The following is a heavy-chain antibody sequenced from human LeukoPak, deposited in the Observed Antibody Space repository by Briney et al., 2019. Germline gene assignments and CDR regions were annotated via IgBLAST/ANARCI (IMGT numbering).Heavy chain of an antibody. J-gene: IGHJ4*02. CDR3: ARFPAGGVVIRKYYFDY. V-gene: IGHV1-2*02. CDR1: GYTFTGYY. D-gene: IGHD3-3*01. Sequence: ASVKVSCKASGYTFTGYYLHWVRQAPGQGLERMGWINPNSGGTNYARKFQGRVTMTRDTSISTAYMELSRLRYDDTAVFYCARFPAGGVVIRKYYFDYWGQGTLVTVSS. CDR2: INPNSGGT.